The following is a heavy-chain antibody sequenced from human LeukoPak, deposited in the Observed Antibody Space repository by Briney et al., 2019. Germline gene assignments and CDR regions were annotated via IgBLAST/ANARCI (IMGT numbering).Heavy chain of an antibody. Sequence: SETLSLTCTVSRGSVSSGNYYWSWIRQHPEKGLEWIGYISSSGSTHYKSSLKSRVIISADTSTNQFSLRLSSVTAADTAFYYCARAVILSPPDYWGQGILVTVSS. J-gene: IGHJ4*02. V-gene: IGHV4-31*03. CDR3: ARAVILSPPDY. CDR2: ISSSGST. D-gene: IGHD2-21*01. CDR1: RGSVSSGNYY.